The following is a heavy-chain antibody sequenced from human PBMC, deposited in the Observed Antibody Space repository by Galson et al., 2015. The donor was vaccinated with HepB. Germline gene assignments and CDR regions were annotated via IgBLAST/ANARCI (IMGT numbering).Heavy chain of an antibody. Sequence: CKASGYTFTSYYMHWVRQAPGQGLEWMGIINPSGGSTSYAQKFQGRVTMTRDTSTSTVYMELSSLRSEDTAVYYCARDHEGYYDSSGLTAFDIWGQGTMVTVSS. CDR3: ARDHEGYYDSSGLTAFDI. CDR1: GYTFTSYY. J-gene: IGHJ3*02. D-gene: IGHD3-22*01. CDR2: INPSGGST. V-gene: IGHV1-46*03.